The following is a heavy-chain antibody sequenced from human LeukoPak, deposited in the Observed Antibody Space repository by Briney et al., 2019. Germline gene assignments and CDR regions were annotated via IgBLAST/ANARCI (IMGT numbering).Heavy chain of an antibody. J-gene: IGHJ4*02. Sequence: GGSLRLSCAASGFAFNTYAMHWVRQAPGKGLEWVAVISYDGSSKYYADSVKGRSTISRDNSKNALYLQMNSLRPEDTALYYCAKDTHYYNSGIYNWGQGTLVTVSS. CDR1: GFAFNTYA. V-gene: IGHV3-30-3*02. CDR2: ISYDGSSK. CDR3: AKDTHYYNSGIYN. D-gene: IGHD3-10*01.